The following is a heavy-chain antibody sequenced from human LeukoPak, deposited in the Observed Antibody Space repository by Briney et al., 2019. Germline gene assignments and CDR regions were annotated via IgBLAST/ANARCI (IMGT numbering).Heavy chain of an antibody. CDR1: GFTFSAYA. Sequence: GGSLRLSCAASGFTFSAYAVTWVRQAPGKGLEWVSAISSSGGSTYYADSVKGRFTISRDNSKNTLYLLMNSLRAEDTAVYYCAKIYDSSGYYYYFDYWGQGTLVTVSS. CDR3: AKIYDSSGYYYYFDY. CDR2: ISSSGGST. D-gene: IGHD3-22*01. V-gene: IGHV3-23*01. J-gene: IGHJ4*02.